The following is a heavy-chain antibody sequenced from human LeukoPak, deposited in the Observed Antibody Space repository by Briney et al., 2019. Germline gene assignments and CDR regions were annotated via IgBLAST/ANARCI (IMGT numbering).Heavy chain of an antibody. CDR1: GFTFSSYG. CDR2: ISYDGSNK. D-gene: IGHD3-3*01. V-gene: IGHV3-30*03. Sequence: GGSLRLSCAASGFTFSSYGMHWVRQAPGKGLEWVAVISYDGSNKYYADSVKGRFTISRDNSKNTLYLQMNSLRAEDTAVYYCARASITIFGVITDWGQGTLVTVSS. CDR3: ARASITIFGVITD. J-gene: IGHJ4*02.